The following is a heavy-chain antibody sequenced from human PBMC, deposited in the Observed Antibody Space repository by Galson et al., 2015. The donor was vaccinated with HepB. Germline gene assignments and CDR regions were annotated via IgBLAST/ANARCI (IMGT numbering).Heavy chain of an antibody. CDR2: ISDSGHNR. J-gene: IGHJ4*02. Sequence: SLRLSCAASGFTFSNYDMGWVRQAPGKGLEWVSSISDSGHNRYYADSVKGRFAISRDMSKNTLYLQMDSLRDEDTAMYYCAKRGDSVSLSHFDYWGQGTLVTVSS. D-gene: IGHD5/OR15-5a*01. CDR3: AKRGDSVSLSHFDY. CDR1: GFTFSNYD. V-gene: IGHV3-23*01.